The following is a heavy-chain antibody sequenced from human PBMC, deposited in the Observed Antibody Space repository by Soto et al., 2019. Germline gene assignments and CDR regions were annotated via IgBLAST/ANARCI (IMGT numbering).Heavy chain of an antibody. J-gene: IGHJ6*01. Sequence: EVQLVESGGGLVQPGGSLRLSCAASGFTFSSYAMHWVRQAPGKGLEYFSAISTNGGSTYYANSVQGRFTISRDNSKNTLYLQMGSLRVEGMAVYYCARAGFWYGSGIYGYGIDVW. V-gene: IGHV3-64*01. CDR3: ARAGFWYGSGIYGYGIDV. CDR1: GFTFSSYA. CDR2: ISTNGGST. D-gene: IGHD3-10*01.